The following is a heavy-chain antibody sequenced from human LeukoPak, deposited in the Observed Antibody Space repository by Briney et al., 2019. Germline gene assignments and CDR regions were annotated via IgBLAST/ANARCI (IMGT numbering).Heavy chain of an antibody. V-gene: IGHV1-8*01. J-gene: IGHJ6*02. D-gene: IGHD5-18*01. CDR2: MSPNSGNT. CDR3: ARSDTAMVLNYYYYGMDV. CDR1: GYTFTSYD. Sequence: ASVKVSCKASGYTFTSYDINWVRQATGQGLEWMGWMSPNSGNTGYAQKFQGRVTMTRNTSISTAYMQLSSLRSEDTAVYYCARSDTAMVLNYYYYGMDVWGQGTTVTVSS.